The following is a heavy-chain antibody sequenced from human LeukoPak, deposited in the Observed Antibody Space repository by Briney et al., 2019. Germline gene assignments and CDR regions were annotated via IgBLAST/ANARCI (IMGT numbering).Heavy chain of an antibody. CDR3: ARVPRGLGDLMYYLDY. Sequence: PGGSLKLSCAASGFTFSSYWMSWVRQAPGKGLEWVANIKQDGSEKYYVDSVKGRFTISRDNAKNSLYLHMSSLRVEDTAVYYCARVPRGLGDLMYYLDYWGQGTLVTVSS. J-gene: IGHJ4*02. CDR2: IKQDGSEK. D-gene: IGHD3-10*01. V-gene: IGHV3-7*01. CDR1: GFTFSSYW.